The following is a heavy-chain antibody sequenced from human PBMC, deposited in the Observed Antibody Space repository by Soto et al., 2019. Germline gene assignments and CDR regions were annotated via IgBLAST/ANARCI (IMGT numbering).Heavy chain of an antibody. V-gene: IGHV1-69*13. CDR2: IIPIFGTA. CDR1: GGTFSSYA. CDR3: ARHHRLQYVDY. J-gene: IGHJ4*02. D-gene: IGHD4-4*01. Sequence: EASVKVSCKASGGTFSSYAISWVRQAPGQGLEWMGGIIPIFGTANYAQKFQGRVTITADESTSTAYMELSSLRSEDTAVYYCARHHRLQYVDYWGQGTLVTVSS.